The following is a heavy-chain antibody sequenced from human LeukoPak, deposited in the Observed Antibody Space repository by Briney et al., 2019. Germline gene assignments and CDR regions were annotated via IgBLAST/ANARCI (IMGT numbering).Heavy chain of an antibody. CDR1: GFTFSTYA. V-gene: IGHV3-30*18. D-gene: IGHD3-22*01. Sequence: GGSLRLSCAASGFTFSTYAMHWVRQAPGKGLEWVTVVLHDGSNKYYADSVKGRFTISRDNSKNTLYLQMNSLRPEDTAVYYCAKGDYFDSSGYNIPTLFDYWGQGTPVTVSS. CDR2: VLHDGSNK. CDR3: AKGDYFDSSGYNIPTLFDY. J-gene: IGHJ4*02.